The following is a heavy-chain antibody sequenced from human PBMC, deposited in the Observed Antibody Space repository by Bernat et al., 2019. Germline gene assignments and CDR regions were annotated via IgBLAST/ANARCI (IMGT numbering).Heavy chain of an antibody. J-gene: IGHJ4*02. CDR3: ARGVPPPYSSSLFAY. Sequence: QVQLQQWGAGLLKPSETLSLTCAVYGGSFSGYYWSWIRQPPGKGLEWIGEINHSGSTNYNPSLKSRVTISVDTSKNQFSLKLSSVTAADTAVYSCARGVPPPYSSSLFAYWGQGTLVTVSS. D-gene: IGHD6-6*01. CDR1: GGSFSGYY. V-gene: IGHV4-34*01. CDR2: INHSGST.